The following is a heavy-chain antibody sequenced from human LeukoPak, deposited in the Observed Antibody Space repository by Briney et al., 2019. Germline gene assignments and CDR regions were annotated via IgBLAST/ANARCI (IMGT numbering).Heavy chain of an antibody. J-gene: IGHJ5*02. Sequence: ASVKVSCKASGYTFTGYYMHWVRQAPGQGLEWMGWINPNSGGTNYAQKFQGRVTMTRDTSISTAYMELSRLRSDDTAVYYCARGLQSKYRKYWFDPWGQGTLVTVSS. CDR1: GYTFTGYY. D-gene: IGHD2/OR15-2a*01. CDR2: INPNSGGT. CDR3: ARGLQSKYRKYWFDP. V-gene: IGHV1-2*02.